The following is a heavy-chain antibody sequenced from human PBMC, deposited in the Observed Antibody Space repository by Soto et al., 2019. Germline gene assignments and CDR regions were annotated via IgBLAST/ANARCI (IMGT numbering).Heavy chain of an antibody. J-gene: IGHJ2*01. V-gene: IGHV3-23*01. CDR2: ISGSGGST. CDR3: AKATNWDSYWYFDL. CDR1: GFTFSSYA. D-gene: IGHD7-27*01. Sequence: GGSLRLSCAASGFTFSSYAMSWVRQAPGKGLEWVSAISGSGGSTYYADSVKGRFTISRDNSKNTLYLQMNSLRAEDTAIYYCAKATNWDSYWYFDLWGRGTLVTVYS.